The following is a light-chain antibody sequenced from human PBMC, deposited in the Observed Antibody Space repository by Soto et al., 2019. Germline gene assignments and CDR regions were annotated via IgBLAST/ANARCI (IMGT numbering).Light chain of an antibody. V-gene: IGLV2-14*01. CDR1: SSDVGGYNY. J-gene: IGLJ1*01. CDR2: EVS. CDR3: SSYTSSSSLV. Sequence: QSVLTQPASVSGSPGQSITISCTGTSSDVGGYNYVSWYQQHPGKAPKLMIYEVSNRPSGVSNRFSGSKSGNTASLTISGLQAEDEDDYHCSSYTSSSSLVFGTGTKVTVL.